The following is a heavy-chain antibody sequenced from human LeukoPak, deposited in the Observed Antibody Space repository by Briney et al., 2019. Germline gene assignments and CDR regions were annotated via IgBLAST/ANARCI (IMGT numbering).Heavy chain of an antibody. J-gene: IGHJ3*02. V-gene: IGHV3-7*01. CDR2: IEQDGSEK. Sequence: GGSLRVSCAASRVRLSSVWMSSVRQAPGKGLEWVAKIEQDGSEKYYVDYVKGRFTISRDNAKNSLYLQMNSLRAEDTAVYYCARDAADYGDYFDAFDIWAKGQWSPSLQ. CDR3: ARDAADYGDYFDAFDI. CDR1: RVRLSSVW. D-gene: IGHD4-17*01.